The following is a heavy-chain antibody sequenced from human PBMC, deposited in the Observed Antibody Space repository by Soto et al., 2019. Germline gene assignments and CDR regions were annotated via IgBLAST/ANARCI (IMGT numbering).Heavy chain of an antibody. CDR2: IYPDDSDI. Sequence: GESRKISCKGSGYSFTNYWIGSVRQMPGKGLEGMGIIYPDDSDIRYNPSFHGQVTISADKSITTAYLQLGSLKASDTAMYYCARHMIRGVLTTNFDYWGQGTLVTVS. CDR1: GYSFTNYW. V-gene: IGHV5-51*01. CDR3: ARHMIRGVLTTNFDY. J-gene: IGHJ4*02. D-gene: IGHD3-10*01.